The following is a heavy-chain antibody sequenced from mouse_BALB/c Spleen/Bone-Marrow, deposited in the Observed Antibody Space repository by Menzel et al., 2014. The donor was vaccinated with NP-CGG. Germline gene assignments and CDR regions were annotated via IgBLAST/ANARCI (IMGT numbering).Heavy chain of an antibody. CDR3: ARSDGFDY. CDR2: ISTYYGDA. J-gene: IGHJ2*01. V-gene: IGHV1S137*01. D-gene: IGHD2-3*01. CDR1: GYTFXDYA. Sequence: QVQLQQSGAELVRPGASVKISCKGSGYTFXDYALHWVKQSHAKSLEWIGIISTYYGDASYNQKFKGKATMTVDKSSSTAYMELARLTSEDSAIYYCARSDGFDYWGQGTTLTVSS.